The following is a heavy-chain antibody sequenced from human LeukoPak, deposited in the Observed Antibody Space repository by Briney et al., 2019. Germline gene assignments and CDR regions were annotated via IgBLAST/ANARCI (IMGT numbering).Heavy chain of an antibody. D-gene: IGHD3-10*01. V-gene: IGHV3-9*01. J-gene: IGHJ4*02. Sequence: GGSLRLSCAASGLTFDDYAMHWVRQAPGGGLEWVSTISWNSGSIGYADSVKGRFTISRDNAKNSLYLQMNSLRAEDAALYYCAKDKSAGSHSSFEYWGQGTLVTVSS. CDR3: AKDKSAGSHSSFEY. CDR2: ISWNSGSI. CDR1: GLTFDDYA.